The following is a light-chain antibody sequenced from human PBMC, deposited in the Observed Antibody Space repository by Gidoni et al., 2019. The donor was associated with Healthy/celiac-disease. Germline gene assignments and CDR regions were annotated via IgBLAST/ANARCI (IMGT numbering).Light chain of an antibody. Sequence: EIVLTQSPATLSLSPGESATLSCRASQSGSSSYLAWYQQKPGQAPRLLIYGASSRATGIPDRFSGSGSGTDFTLTISRLEPEDFAVYYCQQYGSSLPWTFGQGTKVEIK. CDR3: QQYGSSLPWT. CDR1: QSGSSSY. J-gene: IGKJ1*01. CDR2: GAS. V-gene: IGKV3-20*01.